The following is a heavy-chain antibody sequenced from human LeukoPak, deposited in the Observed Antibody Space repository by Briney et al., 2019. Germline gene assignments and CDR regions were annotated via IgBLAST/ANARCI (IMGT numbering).Heavy chain of an antibody. J-gene: IGHJ4*02. CDR2: IYHSGST. CDR3: ARVCANYYYDSSGSYYFDY. Sequence: SQTLSLTCAVPGGSISSGGYSWSWIRQPPGKGRERIGYIYHSGSTYYNPSLKSLVTISLDTSKNQFSLKLSYVTAADTAVYDWARVCANYYYDSSGSYYFDYWGQGTLVTVSS. D-gene: IGHD3-22*01. V-gene: IGHV4-30-2*05. CDR1: GGSISSGGYS.